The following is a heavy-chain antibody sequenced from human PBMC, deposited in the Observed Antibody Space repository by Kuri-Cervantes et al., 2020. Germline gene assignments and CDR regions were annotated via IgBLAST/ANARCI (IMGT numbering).Heavy chain of an antibody. Sequence: ESLKISCAASGFTFSSYGMHWVRQAPGKGLEWIGEINHSGSTNYNPSLKSRVTISVDTSKNQFSLKLSSVTAADTAVYYCARGRWFLDYWGQGTLVTVSS. J-gene: IGHJ4*02. CDR3: ARGRWFLDY. CDR1: GFTFSSYG. V-gene: IGHV4-34*01. CDR2: INHSGST. D-gene: IGHD2-15*01.